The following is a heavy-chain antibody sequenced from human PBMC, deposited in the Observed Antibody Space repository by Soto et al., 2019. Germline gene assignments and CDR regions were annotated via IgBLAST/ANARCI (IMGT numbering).Heavy chain of an antibody. D-gene: IGHD4-17*01. Sequence: SETLSLTCTVSGGSISSYYWSWIRQPPGKGLEWIGYIYYSGSTNYNPSLKSRVTISVDTSKNQFSLKLSSVTAADTAVYYCSRAYGDYEGNWLDPWGQGTLVTVSS. V-gene: IGHV4-59*01. CDR3: SRAYGDYEGNWLDP. CDR2: IYYSGST. CDR1: GGSISSYY. J-gene: IGHJ5*02.